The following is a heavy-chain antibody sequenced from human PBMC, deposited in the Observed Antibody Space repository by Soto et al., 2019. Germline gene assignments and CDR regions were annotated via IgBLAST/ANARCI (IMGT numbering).Heavy chain of an antibody. Sequence: SETLSLTCSVSGDSISTVDYFWAWIRQPPGQALEYIGYIYKSATTYYNPSFESRVAISLDTSKSQFSLNVTSVTAADTAVYFCARGRYCLTGRCFPNWFDSWGQGTLVTVPS. V-gene: IGHV4-30-4*01. J-gene: IGHJ5*01. CDR2: IYKSATT. D-gene: IGHD2-15*01. CDR3: ARGRYCLTGRCFPNWFDS. CDR1: GDSISTVDYF.